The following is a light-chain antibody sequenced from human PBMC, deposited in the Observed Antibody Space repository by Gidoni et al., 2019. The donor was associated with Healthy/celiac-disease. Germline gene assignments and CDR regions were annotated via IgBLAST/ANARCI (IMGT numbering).Light chain of an antibody. CDR3: MQALQTPYT. J-gene: IGKJ2*01. Sequence: DIVMPQSPLSLPVTPGEPASISCRSSPSLLHSNGYNYLDWYLQKPGQSPQLLIYLGSTRASGVPDRFSGSGSGTDFTLKISRVEAEDVGVYYCMQALQTPYTFGQGTKLEIK. CDR1: PSLLHSNGYNY. V-gene: IGKV2-28*01. CDR2: LGS.